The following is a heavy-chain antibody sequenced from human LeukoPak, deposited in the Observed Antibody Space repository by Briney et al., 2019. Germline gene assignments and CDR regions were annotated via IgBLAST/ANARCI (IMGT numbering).Heavy chain of an antibody. D-gene: IGHD3-22*01. Sequence: GGSLRLSCAASGFTFDDYGMSWVRQALGKGLEWVSGITWNGGSTGYADSVKGRFTIARDNAKNSLYLQMNSLRAEDTALYYCAREKPFYDSSGYYYPIAFDYWGQGTLVTVSS. CDR3: AREKPFYDSSGYYYPIAFDY. CDR2: ITWNGGST. CDR1: GFTFDDYG. V-gene: IGHV3-20*04. J-gene: IGHJ4*02.